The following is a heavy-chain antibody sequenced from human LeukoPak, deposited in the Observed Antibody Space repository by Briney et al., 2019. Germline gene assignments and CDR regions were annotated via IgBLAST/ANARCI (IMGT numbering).Heavy chain of an antibody. Sequence: ASVKVSCKASGYTFTSYGISWVRQAPGQGLEWMGWINPNSGGTNYAQKFQGRVTMTRDTSISTAYMELSRLRSDDTAVYYCARDRRYSGYDCYYWGQGTLVTVSS. J-gene: IGHJ4*02. CDR3: ARDRRYSGYDCYY. CDR2: INPNSGGT. V-gene: IGHV1-2*02. CDR1: GYTFTSYG. D-gene: IGHD5-12*01.